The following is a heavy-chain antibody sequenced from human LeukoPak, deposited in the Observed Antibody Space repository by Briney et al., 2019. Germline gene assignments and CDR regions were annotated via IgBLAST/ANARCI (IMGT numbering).Heavy chain of an antibody. CDR2: ISGSGSST. J-gene: IGHJ6*02. CDR3: AKDASQYYYYGMDV. CDR1: GFTFSSYA. V-gene: IGHV3-23*01. Sequence: PGGSLRLSCAASGFTFSSYAMSWVRQAPGKGLEWVSAISGSGSSTYYADSVKGRFTISRDNSKNTLYLQMNSLRAEDTAVYYCAKDASQYYYYGMDVWGQGTTVTVSS.